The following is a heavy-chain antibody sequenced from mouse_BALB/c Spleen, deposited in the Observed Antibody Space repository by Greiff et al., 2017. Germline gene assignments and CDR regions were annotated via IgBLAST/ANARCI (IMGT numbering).Heavy chain of an antibody. CDR2: IYPGSGST. CDR3: ARGGFYYDYDDAMDY. D-gene: IGHD2-4*01. CDR1: GYTFTDYV. J-gene: IGHJ4*01. V-gene: IGHV1-77*01. Sequence: QVQLKESGPELVKPGASVKMSCKASGYTFTDYVISWVKQRTGQGLEWIGEIYPGSGSTYYNEKFKGKATLTADKSSNTAYMQLSSLTSEDSAVYFCARGGFYYDYDDAMDYWGQGTSVTVSS.